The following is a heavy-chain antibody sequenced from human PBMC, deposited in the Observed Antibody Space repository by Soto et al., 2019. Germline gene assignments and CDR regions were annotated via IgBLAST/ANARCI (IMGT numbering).Heavy chain of an antibody. V-gene: IGHV4-39*01. CDR2: IYYSGST. CDR1: GGSISSSSYY. J-gene: IGHJ5*02. Sequence: ETLSLTCPVSGGSISSSSYYWGWIRQPPGKGLEWIGSIYYSGSTYYNPSLKSRVTISVDTSKNQFSLKLSSVTAADTAVYYCARGVVVVAANNWFDPWGQGTLVTVSS. D-gene: IGHD2-15*01. CDR3: ARGVVVVAANNWFDP.